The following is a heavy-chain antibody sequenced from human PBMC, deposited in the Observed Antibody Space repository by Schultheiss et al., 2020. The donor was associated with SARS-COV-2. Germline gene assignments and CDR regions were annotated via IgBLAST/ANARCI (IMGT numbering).Heavy chain of an antibody. V-gene: IGHV3-23*01. D-gene: IGHD5-24*01. CDR2: ISGSGGRT. CDR1: EFTFSDYY. J-gene: IGHJ4*02. CDR3: AKEPLAIGVASITDGRDY. Sequence: GGSLRLSCVASEFTFSDYYMSWIRQAPGKGLEWVSSISGSGGRTYYADSVKGRCTISRDNSKNTMYLQMYSLRAEDTAIYYCAKEPLAIGVASITDGRDYWGQGTLVTGSS.